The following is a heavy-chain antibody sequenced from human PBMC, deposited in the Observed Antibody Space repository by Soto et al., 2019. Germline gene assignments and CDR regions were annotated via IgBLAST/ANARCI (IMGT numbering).Heavy chain of an antibody. J-gene: IGHJ5*02. CDR3: ASCGYCTPGVCYKVEA. CDR1: GGTFSIYS. V-gene: IGHV1-69*13. CDR2: IIPIFGTS. D-gene: IGHD2-8*01. Sequence: SLKVSFKASGGTFSIYSIILMRHSPLQWLEWMGGIIPIFGTSNYAQKFQGRVTITADESTSTAYMELSSLRSEDTAVYYCASCGYCTPGVCYKVEAWGQGTLVTVSS.